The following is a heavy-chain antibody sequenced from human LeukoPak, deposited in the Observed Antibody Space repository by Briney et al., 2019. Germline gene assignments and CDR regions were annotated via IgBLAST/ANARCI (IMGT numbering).Heavy chain of an antibody. Sequence: GESLKISCKGSGYNFTSYWIGWVRQMPGKGLEWMGVIFPGDSDTRYSPSFQGQVTISAGKSISTAYLQWSSLKASDTAMFYCARTAEDYDFWSGYGHWGQGTLVTVSS. D-gene: IGHD3-3*01. V-gene: IGHV5-51*01. CDR1: GYNFTSYW. J-gene: IGHJ4*02. CDR3: ARTAEDYDFWSGYGH. CDR2: IFPGDSDT.